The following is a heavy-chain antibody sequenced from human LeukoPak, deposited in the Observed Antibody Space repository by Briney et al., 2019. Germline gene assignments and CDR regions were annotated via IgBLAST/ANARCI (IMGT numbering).Heavy chain of an antibody. CDR1: GGSISGYY. V-gene: IGHV4-59*01. CDR3: ARDRGAVAGFDY. D-gene: IGHD6-19*01. J-gene: IGHJ4*02. Sequence: KTSETLSLTCTVSGGSISGYYWSWIRQPPGKGLEWIGYIYYSGSTNYNPSLKSRVTVSVDTSKNRFSLKLSSVTAADTALYYCARDRGAVAGFDYWGQGTLVTVSS. CDR2: IYYSGST.